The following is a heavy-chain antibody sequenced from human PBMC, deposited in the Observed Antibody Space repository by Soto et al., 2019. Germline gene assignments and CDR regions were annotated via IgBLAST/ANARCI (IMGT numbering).Heavy chain of an antibody. D-gene: IGHD3-10*01. CDR2: VSNTATT. V-gene: IGHV4-59*01. J-gene: IGHJ3*02. CDR1: GASIINYY. Sequence: SETLSLTCTVSGASIINYYWAWIRQSPGGGPESIGYVSNTATTTYNPSLKNRVTISVDASKSQFYLKLRSVTAADTAVYYCARRYGVAFDIWGQVTMVTVSS. CDR3: ARRYGVAFDI.